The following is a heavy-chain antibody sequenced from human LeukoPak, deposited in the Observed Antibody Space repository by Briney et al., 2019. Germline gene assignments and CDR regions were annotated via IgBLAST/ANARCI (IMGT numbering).Heavy chain of an antibody. CDR1: GFTFSSYS. CDR3: AKXDCTXXSCPRKFDY. Sequence: GGSLRLSCAASGFTFSSYSMNWVRQAPGKGLEWVSSISSSSSYIYYADSVKGRFTISRDNAKNSLYLQMNSLRAEDTALYYCAKXDCTXXSCPRKFDYWGQGTLVTVSS. J-gene: IGHJ4*02. CDR2: ISSSSSYI. D-gene: IGHD2-2*01. V-gene: IGHV3-21*04.